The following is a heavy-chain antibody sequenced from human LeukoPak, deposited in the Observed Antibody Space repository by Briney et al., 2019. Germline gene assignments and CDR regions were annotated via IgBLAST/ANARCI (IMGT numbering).Heavy chain of an antibody. CDR3: ARVRIAAALDYYYYYGMDV. V-gene: IGHV4-34*01. CDR1: GGSFSGYY. D-gene: IGHD6-13*01. J-gene: IGHJ6*02. Sequence: SETLSLTCAVYGGSFSGYYWSWVRQPPGKGLEWIGEINHSGSTNYNPSLKSRVTISVDTSKNRFSLKLSSVTAADTAVYYCARVRIAAALDYYYYYGMDVWGQGTTVTVSS. CDR2: INHSGST.